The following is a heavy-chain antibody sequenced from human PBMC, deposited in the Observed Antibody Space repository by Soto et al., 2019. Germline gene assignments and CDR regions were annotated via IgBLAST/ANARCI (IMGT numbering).Heavy chain of an antibody. D-gene: IGHD3-22*01. CDR2: ISAYNGNT. CDR1: GYTFTSYG. Sequence: ASVKVSCKASGYTFTSYGISWVRQAPGQGLEWMGWISAYNGNTNYAQKHKGRVTMTTDTSTSTAYMELRSLRSDDTAVYYFARDNGRENYYDSSGYWYYFDYWGQGTLVTVSS. J-gene: IGHJ4*02. V-gene: IGHV1-18*01. CDR3: ARDNGRENYYDSSGYWYYFDY.